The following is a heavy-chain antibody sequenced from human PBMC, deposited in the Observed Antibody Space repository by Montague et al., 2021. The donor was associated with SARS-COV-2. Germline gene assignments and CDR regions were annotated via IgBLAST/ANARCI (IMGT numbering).Heavy chain of an antibody. CDR1: GGSMINNS. V-gene: IGHV4-59*01. Sequence: SETLSLTCSVSGGSMINNSWSWIRQPPGKGLEWMGYIYYTGSTDYNPSLESRATLSIDTSKNEFSLKLTSVTAADTAVYYCARGGGRLQYSYYYGMDVWGQGTTVTVSS. D-gene: IGHD5-12*01. CDR2: IYYTGST. CDR3: ARGGGRLQYSYYYGMDV. J-gene: IGHJ6*02.